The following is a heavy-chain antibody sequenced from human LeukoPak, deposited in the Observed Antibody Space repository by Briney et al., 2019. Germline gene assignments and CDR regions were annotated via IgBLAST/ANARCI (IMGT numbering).Heavy chain of an antibody. Sequence: ASVKVSSKASGYTFSNYGINWLRQATGQGLEWMGWISDYNSNRNYVQKFQGRFTLTADTSSSTAYMELRSLTSDDTATYYCARSGRSWYDWSDPWGQGTQVTVSA. D-gene: IGHD6-13*01. V-gene: IGHV1-18*01. CDR1: GYTFSNYG. J-gene: IGHJ5*02. CDR3: ARSGRSWYDWSDP. CDR2: ISDYNSNR.